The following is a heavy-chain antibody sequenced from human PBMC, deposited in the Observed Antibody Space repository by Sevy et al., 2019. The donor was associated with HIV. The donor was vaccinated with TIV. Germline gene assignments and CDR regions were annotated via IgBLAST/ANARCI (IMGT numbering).Heavy chain of an antibody. Sequence: GGSLRLSCAASGFTFSDHYMSWIRQAPGKGLEWVSYISSSGSTIYYADSVKGRFTISRDNAKNSLYLQMNSLRAEDTAVYYCARDGYCSGGSCYGHAAFDIWGQGTMVTVSS. J-gene: IGHJ3*02. CDR3: ARDGYCSGGSCYGHAAFDI. D-gene: IGHD2-15*01. CDR2: ISSSGSTI. CDR1: GFTFSDHY. V-gene: IGHV3-11*01.